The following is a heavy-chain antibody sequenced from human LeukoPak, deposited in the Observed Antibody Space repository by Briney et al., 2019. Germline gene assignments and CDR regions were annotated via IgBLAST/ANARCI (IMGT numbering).Heavy chain of an antibody. Sequence: SETLSLTCTVSGYSIDSGYYWGWIRQPPGKGLEWVGSIYHTGSTYYNPSLESQLTISLDTSKNHFSLRLNSVTAADTAVYFCGYYDSSGRLSSWGQGTLVAVSS. V-gene: IGHV4-38-2*02. J-gene: IGHJ5*02. CDR1: GYSIDSGYY. CDR3: GYYDSSGRLSS. D-gene: IGHD3-22*01. CDR2: IYHTGST.